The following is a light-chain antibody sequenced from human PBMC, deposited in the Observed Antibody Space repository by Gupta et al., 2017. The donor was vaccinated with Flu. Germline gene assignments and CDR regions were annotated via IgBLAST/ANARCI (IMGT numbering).Light chain of an antibody. CDR1: QSISNNY. Sequence: EIVLTQSPGTLSLSPRERATLSCRASQSISNNYLVWYQQRRGQAPRLLIYATSSRATGVPDRFSGSGSGTDFTLTINRLEPEDFAVYYCQQYGGSPPITFGPGTKVDIK. V-gene: IGKV3-20*01. J-gene: IGKJ3*01. CDR3: QQYGGSPPIT. CDR2: ATS.